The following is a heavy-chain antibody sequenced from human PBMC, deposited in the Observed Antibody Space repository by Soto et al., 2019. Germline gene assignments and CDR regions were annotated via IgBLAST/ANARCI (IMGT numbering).Heavy chain of an antibody. CDR1: GGSYSGYN. Sequence: SETLYLTFADYGGSYSGYNRCSIRQPPGRGLEWIGEINHIGSTNYNPSLKSRVTISVDTSKNQFSLKLSSVTAADTAVYYCARQWGTDAFDIWGQGTMVT. J-gene: IGHJ3*02. CDR2: INHIGST. D-gene: IGHD2-8*01. CDR3: ARQWGTDAFDI. V-gene: IGHV4-34*01.